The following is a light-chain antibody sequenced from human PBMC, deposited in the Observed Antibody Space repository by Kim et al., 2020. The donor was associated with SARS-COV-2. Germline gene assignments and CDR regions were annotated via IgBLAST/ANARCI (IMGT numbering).Light chain of an antibody. J-gene: IGLJ3*02. CDR3: QVWDITSDHWV. V-gene: IGLV3-21*04. CDR2: YDS. Sequence: SSELTQPPSVSVAPGKTARITCGGNNIGSKSVHWYSHKPGQAPVLIIYYDSARPSGIPERFSGSNSGNAATLTISRVEAGDEADYYCQVWDITSDHWVFGGGTQLTVL. CDR1: NIGSKS.